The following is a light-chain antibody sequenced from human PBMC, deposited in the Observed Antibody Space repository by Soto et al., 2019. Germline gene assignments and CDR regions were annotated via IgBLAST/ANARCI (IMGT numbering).Light chain of an antibody. Sequence: QLVLTQSSSASASLGSSVKLTCTLSRGHSIIAWHQQQPGKAPRFLMKLEGSGRYNSGSGVPDRFSGSSSGSDRYLTISNLQSEDEADYYCETGDSNTWVFGGGTKLTVL. V-gene: IGLV4-60*03. CDR1: RGHSI. J-gene: IGLJ3*02. CDR3: ETGDSNTWV. CDR2: LEGSGRY.